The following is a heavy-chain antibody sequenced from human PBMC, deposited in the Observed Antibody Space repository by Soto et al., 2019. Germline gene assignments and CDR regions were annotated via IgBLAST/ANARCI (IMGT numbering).Heavy chain of an antibody. CDR3: AKDRGYCSGGSCYYLVY. J-gene: IGHJ4*02. CDR2: ISYDGSNK. V-gene: IGHV3-30*18. Sequence: QVQLVESGGGVVQPGRSLRLSCAASGFTFSSYGMHWVRQAPGKGLEWVAVISYDGSNKYYADSVKGRFTISRDNSKNPLYLQMNSLRAEDTAVYYCAKDRGYCSGGSCYYLVYWGQGSLVIVSS. D-gene: IGHD2-15*01. CDR1: GFTFSSYG.